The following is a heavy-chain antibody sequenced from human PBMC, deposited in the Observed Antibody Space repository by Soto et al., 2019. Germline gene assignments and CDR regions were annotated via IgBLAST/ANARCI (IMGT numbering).Heavy chain of an antibody. D-gene: IGHD3-22*01. J-gene: IGHJ4*02. CDR1: GYTFTSYG. CDR3: ARDLDNAYDSSGYYTPFDY. V-gene: IGHV1-18*01. CDR2: ISAYNGNT. Sequence: QVQLVQSGAEVKKPGASVKVSCKASGYTFTSYGISWVRQAPGQGLEWMGWISAYNGNTNYAQKLQGRVTMTTDTSTSTAYMELRSLRSDDTAVYYCARDLDNAYDSSGYYTPFDYWGQGTLVTVSS.